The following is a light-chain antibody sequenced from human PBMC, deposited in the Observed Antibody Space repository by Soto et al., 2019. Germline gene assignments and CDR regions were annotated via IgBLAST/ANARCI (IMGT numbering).Light chain of an antibody. V-gene: IGLV8-61*01. Sequence: QTVVTQEPSFSVSPGRTVTLTCGLSSGSVSTSYYPSWYHQTPGQAPRTLIYNTNTRSSGVPDRFSGSILGNKAALTITGAQADDESDYYCVLYMGSGTWVFGGGTKLTVL. CDR1: SGSVSTSYY. J-gene: IGLJ3*02. CDR2: NTN. CDR3: VLYMGSGTWV.